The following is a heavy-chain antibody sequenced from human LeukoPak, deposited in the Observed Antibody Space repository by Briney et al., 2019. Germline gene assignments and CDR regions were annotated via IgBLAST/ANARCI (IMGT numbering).Heavy chain of an antibody. V-gene: IGHV1-2*02. Sequence: VASVKVSCKASGYTFTSYGISWVRQAPGQGLEWMGWINPNSGGTNYAQKFQGRVTVTRDTSTSTAYVELSRLTSDDTAVYYCARDQNGMDVWGQGTTVTVSS. CDR1: GYTFTSYG. CDR3: ARDQNGMDV. CDR2: INPNSGGT. J-gene: IGHJ6*02.